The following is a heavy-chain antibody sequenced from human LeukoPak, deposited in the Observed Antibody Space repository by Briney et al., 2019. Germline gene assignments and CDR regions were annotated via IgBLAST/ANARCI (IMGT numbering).Heavy chain of an antibody. CDR2: ISYDGRNK. D-gene: IGHD3-16*01. CDR1: GFTFSSYG. CDR3: ARGGGLDV. V-gene: IGHV3-33*08. Sequence: PGWSLRLSCAASGFTFSSYGMHWVRQAPGKGLEWVAVISYDGRNKYYADSVKGRFTISRDNAKNSLYLQMSNLRAEDTAVYFCARGGGLDVWGQGATVTVSS. J-gene: IGHJ6*02.